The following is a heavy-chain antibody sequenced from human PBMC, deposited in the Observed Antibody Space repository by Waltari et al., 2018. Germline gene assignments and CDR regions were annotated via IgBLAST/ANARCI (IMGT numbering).Heavy chain of an antibody. CDR2: IYTGGNT. D-gene: IGHD3-16*01. CDR1: GFGASMYY. V-gene: IGHV3-53*04. CDR3: ARSLGGDAFDL. Sequence: EGLLEESGGGSVQPGGPLRPSCAAYGFGASMYYMNWVRQAPGPGLEWVSIIYTGGNTYYADSVRGRFTISRHNSQNTLSLEMNSLTSDDTGIYYCARSLGGDAFDLWGQGTMVAVSS. J-gene: IGHJ3*01.